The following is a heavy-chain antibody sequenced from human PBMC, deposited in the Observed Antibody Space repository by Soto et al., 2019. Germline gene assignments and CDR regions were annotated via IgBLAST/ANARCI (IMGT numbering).Heavy chain of an antibody. V-gene: IGHV1-2*04. CDR1: GYTFTGYY. J-gene: IGHJ6*02. CDR2: INPNSGGT. Sequence: ASVKVSCKASGYTFTGYYMHWVRQAPGQGLEWMGWINPNSGGTNYAQKFQGWVTMTRDTSISTAYMELSRLRSDDTAVYYCARAGGEGSSWYKGGDSYYGMDVWGQGTTVTVSS. CDR3: ARAGGEGSSWYKGGDSYYGMDV. D-gene: IGHD6-13*01.